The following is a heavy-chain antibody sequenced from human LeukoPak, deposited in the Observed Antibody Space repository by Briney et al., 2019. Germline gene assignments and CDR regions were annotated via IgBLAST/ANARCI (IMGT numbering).Heavy chain of an antibody. CDR3: ARRNVVSFYYGRDV. D-gene: IGHD2/OR15-2a*01. J-gene: IGHJ6*04. Sequence: ASVKVSCKASGYTFTSYGISWVRQAPGQGLEWMGWISTYNGNTDYAQKLQGRVTMTTDTSTSTAYMELRSLRSDDTAVYYCARRNVVSFYYGRDVWGKGTTVAVSS. CDR1: GYTFTSYG. CDR2: ISTYNGNT. V-gene: IGHV1-18*04.